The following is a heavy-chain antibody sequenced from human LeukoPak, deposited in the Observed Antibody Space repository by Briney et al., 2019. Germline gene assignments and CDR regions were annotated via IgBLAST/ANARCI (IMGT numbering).Heavy chain of an antibody. V-gene: IGHV7-4-1*02. CDR3: ARDGGSGWSPLEYFQH. CDR1: GYTFTSYA. J-gene: IGHJ1*01. Sequence: ASVKVSCKASGYTFTSYAMNWVRQAPGQGLEWMGWINTNTGNPTYAQGFTGRFVFSLDTSVSTAYLQISSLKAEDTAVYYCARDGGSGWSPLEYFQHWGQGTLVTVSS. D-gene: IGHD6-19*01. CDR2: INTNTGNP.